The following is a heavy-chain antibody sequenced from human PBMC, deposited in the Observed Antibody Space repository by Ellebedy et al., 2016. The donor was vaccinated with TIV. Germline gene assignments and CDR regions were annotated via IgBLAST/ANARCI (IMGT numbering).Heavy chain of an antibody. CDR2: IYPSDSDT. Sequence: GESLKISCQGSGYRFTSYWIGWVRQMPGKGLEWMGIIYPSDSDTRYSPSFQGQVTISADKSISTAYLQWSSLKASDTAMYYCAKQVAAGNSNGGWFDPWGQGTLVTVSS. CDR1: GYRFTSYW. V-gene: IGHV5-51*01. D-gene: IGHD5-18*01. J-gene: IGHJ5*02. CDR3: AKQVAAGNSNGGWFDP.